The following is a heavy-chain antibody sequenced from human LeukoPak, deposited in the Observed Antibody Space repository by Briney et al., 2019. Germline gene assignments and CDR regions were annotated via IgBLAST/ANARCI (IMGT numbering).Heavy chain of an antibody. CDR2: ISAYNGNT. V-gene: IGHV1-18*01. D-gene: IGHD2-2*01. CDR3: ARSHQLPHFDY. CDR1: GFTFTTYG. J-gene: IGHJ4*02. Sequence: ASVKVSCKASGFTFTTYGISWVRQAPGQGLEWMGWISAYNGNTNYAQKFQGRVTITRDTSASTAYMELSSLRSEDTAVYYCARSHQLPHFDYWGQGTLVTVSS.